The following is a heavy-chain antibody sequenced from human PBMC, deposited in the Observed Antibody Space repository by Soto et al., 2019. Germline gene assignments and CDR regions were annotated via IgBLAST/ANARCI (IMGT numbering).Heavy chain of an antibody. V-gene: IGHV3-23*01. CDR1: GFSVSTYA. J-gene: IGHJ4*02. CDR2: ITGGRGPT. CDR3: VQDLWNYIYDS. D-gene: IGHD1-7*01. Sequence: EVQLLESGGDLVQPGGSLRLSCSASGFSVSTYAMTWVRQSPGGGLEWVATITGGRGPTYYADSVKGRFTVSRDDSMNILYLRMTGLRGDDTAIYYCVQDLWNYIYDSWGQGTLITVSS.